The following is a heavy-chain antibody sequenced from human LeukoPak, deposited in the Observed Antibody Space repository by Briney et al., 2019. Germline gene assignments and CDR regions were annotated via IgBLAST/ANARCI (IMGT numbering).Heavy chain of an antibody. CDR3: AREETNWGDAFDI. CDR2: INPNSGST. J-gene: IGHJ3*02. CDR1: GYTFTGYY. D-gene: IGHD7-27*01. Sequence: GASVKVSCKASGYTFTGYYMHWVRQAPGQGLEWMGWINPNSGSTSYAQKFQGRVTMTRDTSISTAYMELSRLKSDDTAVYFCAREETNWGDAFDIWGQGTMVTVSS. V-gene: IGHV1-2*02.